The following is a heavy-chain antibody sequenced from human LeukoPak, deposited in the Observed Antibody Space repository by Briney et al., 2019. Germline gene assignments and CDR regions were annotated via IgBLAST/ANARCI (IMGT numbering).Heavy chain of an antibody. CDR3: ARDIWDYGDYGFDP. J-gene: IGHJ5*02. CDR2: IYYSGST. V-gene: IGHV4-59*01. D-gene: IGHD4-17*01. Sequence: SETLSLTCTVSGGSISSYYWSWIRQPPGKGLEWIGYIYYSGSTNYNPSLKSRVTISVDTSKNQFSLKLSSVTAADTVVYYCARDIWDYGDYGFDPWGQGTLVTVSS. CDR1: GGSISSYY.